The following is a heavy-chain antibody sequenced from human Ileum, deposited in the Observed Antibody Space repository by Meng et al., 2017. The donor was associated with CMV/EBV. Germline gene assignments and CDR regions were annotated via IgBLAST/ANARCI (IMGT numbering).Heavy chain of an antibody. Sequence: ASVKVSCKASGYTFTSYDINWVRQATGQGLEWMGWMNPNSGNTGYAQKFQGRVTMTRNTSISTAYMELSSLRSEDTAVYYYARGPAAIGYYYHYYCMDVWGQGTTVTVSS. D-gene: IGHD2-2*02. V-gene: IGHV1-8*01. CDR2: MNPNSGNT. J-gene: IGHJ6*02. CDR1: GYTFTSYD. CDR3: ARGPAAIGYYYHYYCMDV.